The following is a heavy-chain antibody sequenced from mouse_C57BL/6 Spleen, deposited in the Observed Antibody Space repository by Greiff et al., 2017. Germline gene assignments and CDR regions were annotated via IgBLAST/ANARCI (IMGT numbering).Heavy chain of an antibody. D-gene: IGHD1-1*01. CDR2: IYWDDDK. Sequence: QVTLKVCGPGILQPSQTLRLTCSFSGFSLSTFGMGVSWIRQPSGKDLEWLAHIYWDDDKHYTPSLKSQLRISKYTSNNQVFLKITTVDTVDTATYYCARTGYYGSSFYWYFDVWGTGTTVTVSS. J-gene: IGHJ1*03. CDR1: GFSLSTFGMG. V-gene: IGHV8-6*01. CDR3: ARTGYYGSSFYWYFDV.